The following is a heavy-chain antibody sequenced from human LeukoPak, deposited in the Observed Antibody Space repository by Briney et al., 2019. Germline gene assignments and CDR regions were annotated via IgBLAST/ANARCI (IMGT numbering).Heavy chain of an antibody. J-gene: IGHJ4*02. CDR2: ISAYNGNT. CDR1: GYTFTSYG. D-gene: IGHD3-3*01. V-gene: IGHV1-18*01. Sequence: GVSVKVSCKASGYTFTSYGISWVRQAPGQGVEWMGWISAYNGNTNYAQKLQGRVTMTTDTSTSTAYMELRSLRSDDTAVYYCARVRFWSGYYSGGPFDYWSQGTLVTVSS. CDR3: ARVRFWSGYYSGGPFDY.